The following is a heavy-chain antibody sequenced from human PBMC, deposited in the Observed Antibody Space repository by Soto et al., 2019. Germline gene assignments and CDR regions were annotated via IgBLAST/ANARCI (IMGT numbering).Heavy chain of an antibody. J-gene: IGHJ6*02. CDR2: ISGSGGST. Sequence: EVQLLESGGGLVQPGGSLRLSCAASGFTFSSYAMSWVRQAPGKGLEWVSAISGSGGSTYYADSVKGRFTISRDNSKNTLYLQMNSLRAEDTAVYYCARDLREYCSGGSCYEYHGMDVWGQGTTVTVSS. V-gene: IGHV3-23*01. D-gene: IGHD2-15*01. CDR3: ARDLREYCSGGSCYEYHGMDV. CDR1: GFTFSSYA.